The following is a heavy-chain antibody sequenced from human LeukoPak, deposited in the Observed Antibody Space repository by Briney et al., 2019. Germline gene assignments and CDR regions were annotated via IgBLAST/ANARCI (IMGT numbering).Heavy chain of an antibody. CDR3: ARIGITIFYGPGDAFDI. CDR2: IYYSGST. CDR1: GGSISSSSYY. V-gene: IGHV4-39*07. Sequence: SETLSLTCTVSGGSISSSSYYWGWIRQPPGKGLEWIGSIYYSGSTYYNPSLKSRVTISVDTSKNQFSLKLSSVTAADTAVYYCARIGITIFYGPGDAFDIWGQGTMVTVSS. J-gene: IGHJ3*02. D-gene: IGHD3-9*01.